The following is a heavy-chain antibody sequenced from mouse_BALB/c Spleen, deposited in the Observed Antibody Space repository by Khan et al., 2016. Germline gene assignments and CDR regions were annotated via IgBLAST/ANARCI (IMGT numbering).Heavy chain of an antibody. Sequence: VQLQQSGAELVKPGASVKLSCTASGFNIKDTYMHWVKQRPEQGLEWIGRIDPANGNTKYDPKFQGKATITADTSSNTAYLQLSSLTSEDTAVYYCARSPYGYDGVDYWGQGTSVTVSS. D-gene: IGHD2-2*01. J-gene: IGHJ4*01. V-gene: IGHV14-3*02. CDR3: ARSPYGYDGVDY. CDR2: IDPANGNT. CDR1: GFNIKDTY.